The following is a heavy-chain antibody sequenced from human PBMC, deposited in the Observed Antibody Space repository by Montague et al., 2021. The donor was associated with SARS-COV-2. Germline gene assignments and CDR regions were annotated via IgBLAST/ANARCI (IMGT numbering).Heavy chain of an antibody. J-gene: IGHJ4*02. CDR3: SSGAPGY. Sequence: SETLSLTCAVYGGSFSDYKWTWIRQSPGQGLEWLGQISHSGSANYNPSPTSRVTISVDTAKHQFSLKLTPVNVADTAVYYCSSGAPGYWGQGTLVTVSS. V-gene: IGHV4-34*01. CDR1: GGSFSDYK. CDR2: ISHSGSA.